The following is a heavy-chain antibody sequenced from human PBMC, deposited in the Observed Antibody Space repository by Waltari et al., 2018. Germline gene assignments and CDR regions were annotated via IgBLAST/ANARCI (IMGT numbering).Heavy chain of an antibody. Sequence: QLHLQESGPGLVKPSEPLSLTCTVSGGSLTSRSYSWDWIRPSQGKGLEWIGHLYHIGTTFYNPSLKSRVTMSLDPSKNQFSLKLSSVTAADTAVYYCARAMRYYDILTGPSDALDIWGQGTMVTVSS. D-gene: IGHD3-9*01. CDR2: LYHIGTT. CDR1: GGSLTSRSYS. J-gene: IGHJ3*02. V-gene: IGHV4-39*07. CDR3: ARAMRYYDILTGPSDALDI.